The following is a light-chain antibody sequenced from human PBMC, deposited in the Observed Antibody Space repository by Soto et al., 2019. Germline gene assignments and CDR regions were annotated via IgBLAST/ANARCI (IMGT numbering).Light chain of an antibody. CDR2: TAS. Sequence: DIQVTQSPSSLSASVGDRVTITCRASQNIRTYLNWYQQRPGKPPKLLIHTASTLQSGVPSRFSGSGSGTDFTLTISSLQPEDFATYYCQQTYSTLNSFGQGTKVDIK. J-gene: IGKJ2*03. CDR1: QNIRTY. CDR3: QQTYSTLNS. V-gene: IGKV1-39*01.